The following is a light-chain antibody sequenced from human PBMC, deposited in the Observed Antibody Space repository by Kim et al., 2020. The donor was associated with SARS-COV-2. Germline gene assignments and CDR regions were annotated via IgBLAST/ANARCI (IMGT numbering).Light chain of an antibody. CDR2: EAS. CDR3: QQYKGYPLT. CDR1: QSIGNR. Sequence: ASVRDRVTITCRASQSIGNRLAWYQQKPEKAPKFLIYEASSLESGVPSRFSGSGSGTDFTLTISSLQPDDLATYYCQQYKGYPLTFGGGTKVDIK. V-gene: IGKV1-5*03. J-gene: IGKJ4*01.